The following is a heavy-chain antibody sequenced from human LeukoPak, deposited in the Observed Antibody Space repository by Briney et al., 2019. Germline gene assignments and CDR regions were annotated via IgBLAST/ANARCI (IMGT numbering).Heavy chain of an antibody. CDR1: GFTFSTYA. V-gene: IGHV3-23*01. D-gene: IGHD3-9*01. CDR2: ISSSGTA. CDR3: AKARVTTGYYMQVDY. Sequence: GGSLRLSCAASGFTFSTYAMTWVRQAPGKGLEWVSVISSSGTAHYADSMKGRFTISRDNSKNTLYLQLSTLRPEDTAVYYCAKARVTTGYYMQVDYWGQGTLVTVSS. J-gene: IGHJ4*02.